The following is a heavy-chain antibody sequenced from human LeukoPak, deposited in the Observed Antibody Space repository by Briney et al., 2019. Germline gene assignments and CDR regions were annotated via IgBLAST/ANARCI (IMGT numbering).Heavy chain of an antibody. CDR2: INPSGTNT. V-gene: IGHV1-46*01. J-gene: IGHJ4*02. D-gene: IGHD2-8*02. CDR3: AREESGGYFDY. Sequence: ASVKVSCKASGYTFTSYYMHWVRQAPGQGLEWMGLINPSGTNTNYAQKFRGRVTMTRDTSTSAVYMDLSSLRSEDTAMYFCAREESGGYFDYWGQGTLVTVSS. CDR1: GYTFTSYY.